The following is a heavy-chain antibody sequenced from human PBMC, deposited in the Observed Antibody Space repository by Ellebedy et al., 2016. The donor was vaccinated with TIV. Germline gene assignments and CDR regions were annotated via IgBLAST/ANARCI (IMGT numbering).Heavy chain of an antibody. CDR2: ISYDGSNK. J-gene: IGHJ4*02. V-gene: IGHV3-30*18. D-gene: IGHD2-15*01. CDR3: AKDLRYCSGGSCATLIDY. Sequence: GESLKISXAASGFTFSSYGMHWVRQAPVKGLEWVAVISYDGSNKYYADSVKGRFTISRDNSKNTLYLQMNSLRAEDTAVYYCAKDLRYCSGGSCATLIDYWGQGTLVTVSS. CDR1: GFTFSSYG.